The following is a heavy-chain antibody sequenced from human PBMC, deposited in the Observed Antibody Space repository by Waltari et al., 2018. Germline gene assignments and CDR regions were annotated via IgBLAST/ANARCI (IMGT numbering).Heavy chain of an antibody. J-gene: IGHJ4*02. CDR3: AKEGYYDSSGDGIDY. D-gene: IGHD3-22*01. CDR2: ISGSGGST. Sequence: EVQLLESGGGLVQPGGSLRLSCAASGFTFSSYAMSWVRQAPGKGLEWVSAISGSGGSTYYADSVKGRFTISSDNAKNTLYLQMNSLRAEDTAVYYCAKEGYYDSSGDGIDYWCQGTLVTVSS. V-gene: IGHV3-23*01. CDR1: GFTFSSYA.